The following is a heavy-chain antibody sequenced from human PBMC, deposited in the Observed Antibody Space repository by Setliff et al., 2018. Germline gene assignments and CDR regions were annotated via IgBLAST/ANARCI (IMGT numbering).Heavy chain of an antibody. J-gene: IGHJ6*03. CDR2: ISSSSRTK. D-gene: IGHD5-18*01. CDR3: ARNGDVDTGFLGYYYYYYMDV. Sequence: GGSLRLSCVASGFTFRSYEMNWVRRVPGKGLEWVSYISSSSRTKYYADSVKGRFTISRDNAKNSLYLQMNSLRAEDTAVYYCARNGDVDTGFLGYYYYYYMDVWGKGTTVTVSS. V-gene: IGHV3-48*01. CDR1: GFTFRSYE.